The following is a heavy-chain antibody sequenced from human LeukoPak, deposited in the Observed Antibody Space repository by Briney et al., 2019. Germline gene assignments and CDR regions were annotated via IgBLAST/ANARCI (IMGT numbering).Heavy chain of an antibody. D-gene: IGHD6-13*01. CDR1: EFTFSSYS. Sequence: GGSLRLSCAASEFTFSSYSMNWVRQAPGKGLEWVSYISSSSSSIYYADSVKGRFTISRDNAKNSLYLQMNSLRAEDTAVYYCAREPAAAGRNWFDPWGQGTLVTVSS. J-gene: IGHJ5*02. CDR3: AREPAAAGRNWFDP. V-gene: IGHV3-48*01. CDR2: ISSSSSSI.